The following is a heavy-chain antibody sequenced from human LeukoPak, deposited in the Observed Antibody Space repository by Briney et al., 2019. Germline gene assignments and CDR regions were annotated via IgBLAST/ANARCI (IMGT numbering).Heavy chain of an antibody. CDR2: TSYSGST. V-gene: IGHV4-30-4*08. J-gene: IGHJ6*03. CDR3: SRESFDDSWSGYNYYYMDV. CDR1: GGSIRSGYYQ. Sequence: KPSETLSLXCTVSGGSIRSGYYQWSWVRQPPGKGLEWIGYTSYSGSTYYNPSLKSRVTISADMSKNQFSLILNSVTAADTAVYYCSRESFDDSWSGYNYYYMDVWGKGTTVTVSS. D-gene: IGHD3-3*01.